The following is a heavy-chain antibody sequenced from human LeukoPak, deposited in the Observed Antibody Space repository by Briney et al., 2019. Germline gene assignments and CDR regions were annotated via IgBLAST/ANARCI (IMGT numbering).Heavy chain of an antibody. CDR3: ARDAQRGFDYSNSLQY. CDR2: IWSDGTNR. J-gene: IGHJ4*02. CDR1: GFTFSNFA. Sequence: GRSLRLSCAASGFTFSNFAMHWVRQAPGKGLEWVAVIWSDGTNRYYSDSVKGRFTISRADSRKTVYLQMNRLRPKDTGMYYCARDAQRGFDYSNSLQYWGQGTPVTVST. V-gene: IGHV3-33*08. D-gene: IGHD4-11*01.